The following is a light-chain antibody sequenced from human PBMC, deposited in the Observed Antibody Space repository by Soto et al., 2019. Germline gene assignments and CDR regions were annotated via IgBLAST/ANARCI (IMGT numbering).Light chain of an antibody. CDR1: SSDVGGYNY. CDR2: EVS. V-gene: IGLV2-14*01. J-gene: IGLJ1*01. CDR3: SSYPSSRYV. Sequence: QSALTQPASVSGSPGQSITISCTGTSSDVGGYNYVSWYQQHPGKAPKLMIYEVSNRPSGVSNRFSGSKSGNTASLTISGPQAEDEADYYGSSYPSSRYVFGKGTKVTVL.